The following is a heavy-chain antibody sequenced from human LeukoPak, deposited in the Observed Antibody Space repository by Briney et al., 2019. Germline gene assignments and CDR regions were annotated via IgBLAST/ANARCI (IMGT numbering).Heavy chain of an antibody. CDR2: IYTSGST. CDR3: AREGIAARHFDWFDP. V-gene: IGHV4-61*02. J-gene: IGHJ5*02. D-gene: IGHD6-6*01. Sequence: SETLSLTCTVSGGSISSGSYYWSWIRQPAGKGLEWIGRIYTSGSTNYNPSLKSRVTISVDTSKNQFSLKLSSVTAADTAVYYCAREGIAARHFDWFDPWGQGTLVTVSS. CDR1: GGSISSGSYY.